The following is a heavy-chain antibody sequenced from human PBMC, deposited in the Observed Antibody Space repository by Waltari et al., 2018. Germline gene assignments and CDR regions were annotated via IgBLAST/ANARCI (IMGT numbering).Heavy chain of an antibody. J-gene: IGHJ6*02. CDR2: IKRKTEGGTA. V-gene: IGHV3-15*01. CDR3: IHYYRYAMDA. Sequence: EVQLVESGGGLVKPGGSLRLSCAAAGFTFSNAWMSWVRQAPGKGLEWVVRIKRKTEGGTAAYAAPVEGRFTISRDDSENTLFLQMNSLRSEDTAVYYCIHYYRYAMDAWGQGTAVTVSS. CDR1: GFTFSNAW. D-gene: IGHD3-22*01.